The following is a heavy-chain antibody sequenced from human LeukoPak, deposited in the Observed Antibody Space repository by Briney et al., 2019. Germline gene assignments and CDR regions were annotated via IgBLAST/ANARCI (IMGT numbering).Heavy chain of an antibody. Sequence: GGSLRLSCAASGFNVSLNYMTWVRQAPGRGLEWVSFISRGGGTYYADSVKGRFTISRDNSKNTLLLQMNSLRAEDTAVYFCARAHYYDYSYGMDVWGQGTAVTVSS. CDR2: ISRGGGT. V-gene: IGHV3-66*01. D-gene: IGHD3-22*01. CDR1: GFNVSLNY. J-gene: IGHJ6*02. CDR3: ARAHYYDYSYGMDV.